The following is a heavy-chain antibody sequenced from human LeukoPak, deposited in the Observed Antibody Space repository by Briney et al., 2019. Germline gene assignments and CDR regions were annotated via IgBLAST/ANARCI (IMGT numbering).Heavy chain of an antibody. D-gene: IGHD3-3*01. J-gene: IGHJ3*02. CDR3: ATGGTRIFGVVIGNDAFDI. CDR1: GYTLTELS. Sequence: ASVKVSCKVSGYTLTELSMHWVRPAPGKGLEWMGGFDPEDGETIYAQKFQGRVTMTEDTSTDTAYMELSSLRSEDTAVYYCATGGTRIFGVVIGNDAFDIWGQGTMVTVSS. CDR2: FDPEDGET. V-gene: IGHV1-24*01.